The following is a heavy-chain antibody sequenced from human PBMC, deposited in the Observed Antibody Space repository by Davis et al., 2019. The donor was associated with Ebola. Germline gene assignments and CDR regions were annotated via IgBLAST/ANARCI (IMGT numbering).Heavy chain of an antibody. J-gene: IGHJ4*02. V-gene: IGHV3-30-3*01. CDR2: TSHDENTK. D-gene: IGHD3-22*01. CDR1: GSSFTTFI. Sequence: PGGSLRPSFAASGSSFTTFIMHWVRQAPGKGLEWVAVTSHDENTKMYDDSVKGRFTSSRDNSKNTVVLEMSSLRPEGTAVYFCARGGHSSGIAPDFDYWGQGTLVTVSS. CDR3: ARGGHSSGIAPDFDY.